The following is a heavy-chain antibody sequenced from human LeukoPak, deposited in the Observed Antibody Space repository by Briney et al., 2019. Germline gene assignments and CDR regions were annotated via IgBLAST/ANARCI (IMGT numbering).Heavy chain of an antibody. V-gene: IGHV3-30*04. J-gene: IGHJ4*02. CDR1: RFIFSNYA. D-gene: IGHD2-15*01. Sequence: PGGSLRLSCAASRFIFSNYAMHWVRQAPGKGLDWVAVISYHGRDQFYADSVKGRFTISRDSSKDTLYLRMNSLRTEDTAVYCVRQDCSGGSCYLDYWGQGTLVTVSS. CDR2: ISYHGRDQ. CDR3: RQDCSGGSCYLDY.